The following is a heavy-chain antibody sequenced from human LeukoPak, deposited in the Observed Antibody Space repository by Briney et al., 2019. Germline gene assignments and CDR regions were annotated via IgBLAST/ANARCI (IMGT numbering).Heavy chain of an antibody. V-gene: IGHV3-7*01. Sequence: GGSLRLSCAASGFTFSSYWMRWVRQAPGKGVEWVANIKQDESEKYYVDSVKGRFTISRDNAKNSLYLQMNSLRAEDTAVYYCARVVLGYHSIAPNDAFDIWGQGTMVTVSS. CDR2: IKQDESEK. D-gene: IGHD2-8*01. CDR1: GFTFSSYW. J-gene: IGHJ3*02. CDR3: ARVVLGYHSIAPNDAFDI.